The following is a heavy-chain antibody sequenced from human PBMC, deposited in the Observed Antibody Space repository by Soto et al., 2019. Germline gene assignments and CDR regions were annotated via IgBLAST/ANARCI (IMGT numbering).Heavy chain of an antibody. CDR1: GYTFTSYY. J-gene: IGHJ3*02. Sequence: ASVEVSCEASGYTFTSYYMHWVRQAPGQGLEWMGIINPSGGSTSYAQKFQGRVTMTRDTSTSTVYMELSSLRSEETAVYYCARGSIVVVVAATNDFGMWGQGTLVTV. CDR2: INPSGGST. CDR3: ARGSIVVVVAATNDFGM. D-gene: IGHD2-15*01. V-gene: IGHV1-46*01.